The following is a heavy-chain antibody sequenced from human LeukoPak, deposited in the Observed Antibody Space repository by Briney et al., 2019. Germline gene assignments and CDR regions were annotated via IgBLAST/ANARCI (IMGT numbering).Heavy chain of an antibody. CDR3: AISAMSDSSGYYFDS. Sequence: QPGGSLRLXCAASGFTSGIYAMSWGRHAPGKGLEWVSTINDSGGSTYYADSVKGRFTISRDNSYNTLYLQMNSLRAEDTAVYYCAISAMSDSSGYYFDSWGQGTLVTVSS. CDR2: INDSGGST. CDR1: GFTSGIYA. D-gene: IGHD3-22*01. J-gene: IGHJ4*02. V-gene: IGHV3-23*01.